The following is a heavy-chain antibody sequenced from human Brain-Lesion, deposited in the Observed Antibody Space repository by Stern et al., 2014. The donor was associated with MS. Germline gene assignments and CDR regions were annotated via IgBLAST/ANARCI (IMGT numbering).Heavy chain of an antibody. CDR3: ATLSPGAGGNYYRHFDY. V-gene: IGHV1-24*01. D-gene: IGHD1-26*01. Sequence: QVQLVQSGAEVKKPWASVKVSCKVSGYTLTELSMHWGRQAPRKGIEWMGGFDPEDGETIYAQKFQGRVTMTEDTSTDTAYMELSSLRSEDTAVYYCATLSPGAGGNYYRHFDYWGQGTLVTVSS. J-gene: IGHJ4*02. CDR2: FDPEDGET. CDR1: GYTLTELS.